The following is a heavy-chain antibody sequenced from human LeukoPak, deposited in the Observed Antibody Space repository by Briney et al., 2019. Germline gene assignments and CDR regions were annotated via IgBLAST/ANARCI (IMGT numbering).Heavy chain of an antibody. V-gene: IGHV1-46*01. CDR3: AARSDDFWSGYFDY. CDR1: GYTFTSYY. Sequence: ASVKVSCKASGYTFTSYYIHWVRQAPGQGLEWMGIINPSGGSTSYAQKFQGKITMTRDTSTSTVYMELSSLRSEDTAVYYCAARSDDFWSGYFDYWGQGTLVTVSS. D-gene: IGHD3-3*01. J-gene: IGHJ4*02. CDR2: INPSGGST.